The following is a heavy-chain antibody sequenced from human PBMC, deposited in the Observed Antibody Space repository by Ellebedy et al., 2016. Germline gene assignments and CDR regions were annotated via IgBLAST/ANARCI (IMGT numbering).Heavy chain of an antibody. CDR3: ARGADFDWLSWFDP. J-gene: IGHJ5*02. CDR2: ISAYNGNT. CDR1: GYTFTSYG. D-gene: IGHD3-9*01. Sequence: ASVKVSCKASGYTFTSYGISWVRQAPGQGLEWMGWISAYNGNTNYAQKLQGRVTITRDTSASTAYMELSSLRSEDTAVYYCARGADFDWLSWFDPWGQGTLVTVSS. V-gene: IGHV1-18*01.